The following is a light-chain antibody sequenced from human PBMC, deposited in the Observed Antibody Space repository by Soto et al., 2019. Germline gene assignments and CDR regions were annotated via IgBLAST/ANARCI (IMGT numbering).Light chain of an antibody. Sequence: DIQMTQSPSSLSASLGDRVTITCRASQGIRNGLGWYQQKPGKAPKRLIYAASTLQSGVPSRFSGSGSGTDFTLTISSLQPEDVATYYCQQSYTTPRTFGQGTKVDIK. V-gene: IGKV1-39*01. CDR3: QQSYTTPRT. CDR1: QGIRNG. J-gene: IGKJ1*01. CDR2: AAS.